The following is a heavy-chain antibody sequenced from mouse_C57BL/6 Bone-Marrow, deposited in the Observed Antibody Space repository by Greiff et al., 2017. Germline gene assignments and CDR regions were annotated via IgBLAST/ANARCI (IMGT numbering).Heavy chain of an antibody. Sequence: QVQLQQPGAELVKPGASVKLSCKASGYTFTSYWMHWVKQRPGQGLEWIGMIHPTNGSTNYNEKFKGKATLTVDKSSSTAYMQLSSLTSEDSAVYYCARWLLLYWDLDVWGTGTTVTVAS. V-gene: IGHV1-64*01. J-gene: IGHJ1*03. CDR1: GYTFTSYW. CDR2: IHPTNGST. D-gene: IGHD2-3*01. CDR3: ARWLLLYWDLDV.